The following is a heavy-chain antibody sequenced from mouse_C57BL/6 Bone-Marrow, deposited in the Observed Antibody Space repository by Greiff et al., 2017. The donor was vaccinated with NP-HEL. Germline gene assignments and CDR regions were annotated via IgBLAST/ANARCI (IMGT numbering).Heavy chain of an antibody. Sequence: EVKLQESGPGLVKPSQSLSLTCSVTGYSITSGYYWNWIRQFPGNKLEWMGYISYDGSNNYNPSLKNRISITRDTSKNQFFLKLNSVTTEDTATYYCARRGITTDYAMDYWGQGTSVTVSS. V-gene: IGHV3-6*01. CDR3: ARRGITTDYAMDY. D-gene: IGHD1-1*01. CDR1: GYSITSGYY. J-gene: IGHJ4*01. CDR2: ISYDGSN.